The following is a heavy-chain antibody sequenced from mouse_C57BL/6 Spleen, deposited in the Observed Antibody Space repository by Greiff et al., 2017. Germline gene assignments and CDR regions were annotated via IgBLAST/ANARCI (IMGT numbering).Heavy chain of an antibody. J-gene: IGHJ4*01. Sequence: QVQLQQPGAELVKPGASVKMSCKASGYTFTSHWITWVKPRPGQGLEWIGDIYPGSGSTNYNEKFKSKATLTVDTSSSPAYMQLSSLTSEDSAVYYCARFYYDYPYYAMDYWGQGTSVTVSS. V-gene: IGHV1-55*01. CDR3: ARFYYDYPYYAMDY. CDR2: IYPGSGST. CDR1: GYTFTSHW. D-gene: IGHD2-4*01.